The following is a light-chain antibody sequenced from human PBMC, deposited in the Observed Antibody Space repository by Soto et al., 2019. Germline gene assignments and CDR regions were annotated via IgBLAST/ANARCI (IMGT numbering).Light chain of an antibody. CDR2: DTS. J-gene: IGKJ5*01. Sequence: EIVLTQFPATLSVSPGERATLSSRAGQSVSRYLAWYQQRPGQAPSLLMYDTSIRATGTPARLSGSGSGTDFTLTISSLEPEDFAVYYCQQRSYWITFGQGTRLEIK. CDR1: QSVSRY. V-gene: IGKV3-11*01. CDR3: QQRSYWIT.